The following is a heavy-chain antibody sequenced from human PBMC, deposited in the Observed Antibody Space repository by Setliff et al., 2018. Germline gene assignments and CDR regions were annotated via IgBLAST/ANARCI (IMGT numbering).Heavy chain of an antibody. Sequence: NPSETLSLTCTVYGASFSNYYWGWVRQPPEERLEWIAEFDHSGTTKYNPSLMGRVTISVDTSKNQFSLRLSSVTAADTAVCYCRFWSGYLKNDFWGQGTLVTVSS. CDR2: FDHSGTT. V-gene: IGHV4-34*01. CDR1: GASFSNYY. J-gene: IGHJ4*02. D-gene: IGHD3-3*01. CDR3: RFWSGYLKNDF.